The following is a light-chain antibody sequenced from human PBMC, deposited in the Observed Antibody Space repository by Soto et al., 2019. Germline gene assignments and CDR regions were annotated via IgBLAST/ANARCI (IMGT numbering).Light chain of an antibody. CDR1: SGHSSYA. Sequence: QAVVTQSPSASASLGASVKLTCTLSSGHSSYAIAWHQQQPEKGPRYLMKVNSDGSHSKGDGIPDRFSASSSGAERYLTISSLRSEDEADYYCQTWGTGIHWVFGGGTKLTVL. CDR3: QTWGTGIHWV. V-gene: IGLV4-69*02. J-gene: IGLJ3*02. CDR2: VNSDGSH.